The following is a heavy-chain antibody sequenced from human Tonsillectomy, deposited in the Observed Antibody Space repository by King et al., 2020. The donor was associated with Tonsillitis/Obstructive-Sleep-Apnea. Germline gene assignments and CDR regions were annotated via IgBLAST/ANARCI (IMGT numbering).Heavy chain of an antibody. CDR2: IKSKTDGGTT. D-gene: IGHD5-18*01. CDR1: GFTFSNAW. Sequence: VQLVESGGGLVKPGGSLRLSCAASGFTFSNAWMNWVRQAPGKGLEWVGRIKSKTDGGTTDYAAPVKGRFTISRDDSKNTLYLQMNSLKTEDTAVYYCTTENLSWIQLWSPYYYYYGMDVWGQGTTVTVSS. CDR3: TTENLSWIQLWSPYYYYYGMDV. J-gene: IGHJ6*02. V-gene: IGHV3-15*07.